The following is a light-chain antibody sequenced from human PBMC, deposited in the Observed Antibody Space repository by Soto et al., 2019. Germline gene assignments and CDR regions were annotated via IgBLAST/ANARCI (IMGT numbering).Light chain of an antibody. V-gene: IGLV4-69*01. Sequence: QLVLTQSPSASASLGASVKLTCTLSSGHSSYAIAWHQQQPEKGPRHLMKLNSDGSHSKGDGIPDRFSGSSSGAERYLTIPRLQSEDEADYYCQTWGSGIVVFGGGTKLTVL. J-gene: IGLJ2*01. CDR3: QTWGSGIVV. CDR2: LNSDGSH. CDR1: SGHSSYA.